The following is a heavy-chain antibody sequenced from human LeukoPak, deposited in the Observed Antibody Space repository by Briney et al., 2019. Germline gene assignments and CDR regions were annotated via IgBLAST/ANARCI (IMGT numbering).Heavy chain of an antibody. CDR3: ATLRKLVPDY. D-gene: IGHD6-13*01. J-gene: IGHJ4*02. CDR1: GFTFSSYG. V-gene: IGHV3-30*03. CDR2: ISYDGSNK. Sequence: GGSLRLSCAASGFTFSSYGMHWVRQAPGKGLEWVAVISYDGSNKYYADSVKGRFTISRDNSKNTLYLQMNSLRAEDTAVYYCATLRKLVPDYWGQGTLVTVSS.